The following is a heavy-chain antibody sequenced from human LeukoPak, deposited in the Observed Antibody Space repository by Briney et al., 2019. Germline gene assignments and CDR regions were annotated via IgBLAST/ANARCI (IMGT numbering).Heavy chain of an antibody. Sequence: NPGGSLRLSCAASGFSFSDYYMSWLRQAPGKGLEWISYISSSYTHTNYADSVKGRFTMSRDNTKNSVYLQMNSLRAADTAVYYCARDGGTVTDYYYYYYGMDVWGQGTTVTVSS. CDR2: ISSSYTHT. V-gene: IGHV3-11*05. CDR3: ARDGGTVTDYYYYYYGMDV. CDR1: GFSFSDYY. D-gene: IGHD4-17*01. J-gene: IGHJ6*02.